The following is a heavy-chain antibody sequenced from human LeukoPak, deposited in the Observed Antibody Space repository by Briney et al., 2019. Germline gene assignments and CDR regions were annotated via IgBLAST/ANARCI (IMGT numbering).Heavy chain of an antibody. Sequence: GGSLRLSCAASEFIFRSYAMNWVRQAPGKGLQWVSALSGNGVKTYYVDAAEGRFTISRDNSKNTLYLQMSSLRAEDTAVYCCGKDDGSYGLDHWGQGTLVTVSS. D-gene: IGHD5-18*01. V-gene: IGHV3-23*01. CDR2: LSGNGVKT. CDR1: EFIFRSYA. CDR3: GKDDGSYGLDH. J-gene: IGHJ5*02.